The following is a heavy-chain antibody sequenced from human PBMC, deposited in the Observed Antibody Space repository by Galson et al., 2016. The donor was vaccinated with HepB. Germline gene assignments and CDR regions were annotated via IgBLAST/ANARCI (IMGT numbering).Heavy chain of an antibody. CDR3: VTFDDILASFGDF. Sequence: QSGAEVKKPGDSLKISCKTSGYPFTTRWIGWVRQMPGKGLEWMGIIWPGDYDTAYSPSFQGRVTVSADRSITTAYLQWTSLKASDTAMYYCVTFDDILASFGDFWGQGTLVTVSS. V-gene: IGHV5-51*01. D-gene: IGHD3-9*01. CDR1: GYPFTTRW. J-gene: IGHJ4*02. CDR2: IWPGDYDT.